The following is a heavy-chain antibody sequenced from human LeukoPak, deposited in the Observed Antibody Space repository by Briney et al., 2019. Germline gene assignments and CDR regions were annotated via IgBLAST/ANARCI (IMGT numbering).Heavy chain of an antibody. V-gene: IGHV4-34*01. J-gene: IGHJ5*02. CDR3: ARKRRKGWFDP. CDR1: GGSFSGYY. CDR2: INHSGST. Sequence: SGTLSLTCAVYGGSFSGYYWSWIRQPPGKGLEWIGEINHSGSTNYNPSLKSRVTISVDTSKNQFSLKLSSVTAADTAVYYCARKRRKGWFDPWGQGTLVTSSA.